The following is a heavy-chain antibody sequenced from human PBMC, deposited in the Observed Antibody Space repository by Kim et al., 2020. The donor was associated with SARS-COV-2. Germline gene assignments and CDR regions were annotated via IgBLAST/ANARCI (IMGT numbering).Heavy chain of an antibody. Sequence: DSVKGRLTISRDNSKTTLYLQMNSLRAEATAVYYCARVLTEYSSSSYFDYWGQGTLVTVSS. D-gene: IGHD6-6*01. CDR3: ARVLTEYSSSSYFDY. V-gene: IGHV3-30*01. J-gene: IGHJ4*02.